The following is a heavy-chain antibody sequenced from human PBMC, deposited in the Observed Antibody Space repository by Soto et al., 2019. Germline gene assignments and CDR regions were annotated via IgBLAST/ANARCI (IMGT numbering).Heavy chain of an antibody. Sequence: SETLSLTCTVSGGSISSSYWSWIRQPPGKGLEWLAYIYDDGSANYNPSLKSRATISLDMSKNQFSLKLTSVTAADTAVYYCARDKYCSGGSCRKNWFDPWGQGTLVTVST. J-gene: IGHJ5*02. CDR3: ARDKYCSGGSCRKNWFDP. V-gene: IGHV4-59*01. CDR2: IYDDGSA. CDR1: GGSISSSY. D-gene: IGHD2-15*01.